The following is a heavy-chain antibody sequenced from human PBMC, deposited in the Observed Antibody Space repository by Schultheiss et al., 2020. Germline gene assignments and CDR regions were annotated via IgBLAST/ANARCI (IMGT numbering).Heavy chain of an antibody. J-gene: IGHJ3*02. CDR3: TRDSVVFINGWYGAFDI. D-gene: IGHD6-19*01. CDR1: GFTFSSHW. Sequence: WGSLRLSCAASGFTFSSHWMHWVRQAPGKGLVWVSRIKSDGSSTSYADSVKGRFTISRDNAKNTLYLQMNSLRAEDTAVYYCTRDSVVFINGWYGAFDIWGQGTMVTVSS. CDR2: IKSDGSST. V-gene: IGHV3-74*01.